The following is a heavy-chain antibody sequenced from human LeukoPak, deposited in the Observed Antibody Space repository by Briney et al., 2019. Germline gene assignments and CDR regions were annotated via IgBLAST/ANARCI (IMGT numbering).Heavy chain of an antibody. CDR1: GGSISSGEYY. J-gene: IGHJ4*02. Sequence: SETLSLTCTVSGGSISSGEYYWSWIRQPPGKGLEWVGYFSYTGSTYYNPSVKSRVSISVNTSKNQFSLKLTSVTAADTAVYYCARALNGYFYAFDSWGQGTLVTVSP. CDR3: ARALNGYFYAFDS. D-gene: IGHD2/OR15-2a*01. V-gene: IGHV4-30-4*01. CDR2: FSYTGST.